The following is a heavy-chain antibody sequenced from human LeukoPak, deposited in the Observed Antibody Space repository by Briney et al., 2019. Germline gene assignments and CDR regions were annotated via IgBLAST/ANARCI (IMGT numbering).Heavy chain of an antibody. CDR3: AKDHGMITFGGVIVPEYYFDY. Sequence: GGSLRLSCAASGFTFSSYAMSWVRQAPGKGLEWVSAISGSGGSTYYADSVKGRFTISRDNSKNTLYLQMNSLRAEDSAVYYCAKDHGMITFGGVIVPEYYFDYWGQGTLVTVSS. J-gene: IGHJ4*02. CDR2: ISGSGGST. V-gene: IGHV3-23*01. D-gene: IGHD3-16*02. CDR1: GFTFSSYA.